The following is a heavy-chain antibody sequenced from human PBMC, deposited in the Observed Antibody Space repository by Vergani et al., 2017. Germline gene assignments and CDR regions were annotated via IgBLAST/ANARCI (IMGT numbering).Heavy chain of an antibody. Sequence: EVQLLESGGGLVQPGGSLRLSCAASGFTFSSYAMSWVRQAPGKGLEWVSAISGSGGSTYYADSVKGRFTISEDNSKNTLYLQMNSLRAEDTAVYYCAKSGTDYYYGSSDYHSDAFDIWGQGTMVTVSS. CDR1: GFTFSSYA. J-gene: IGHJ3*02. CDR3: AKSGTDYYYGSSDYHSDAFDI. V-gene: IGHV3-23*01. CDR2: ISGSGGST. D-gene: IGHD3-22*01.